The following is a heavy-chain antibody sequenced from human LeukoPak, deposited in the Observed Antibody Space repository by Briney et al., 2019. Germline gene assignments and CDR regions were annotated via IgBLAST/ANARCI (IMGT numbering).Heavy chain of an antibody. CDR1: GYTSTGYY. Sequence: AGGSLRLSCAASGYTSTGYYMPWVRQAPGQGLEWMGWINPNSGGTNYAQKFQGRVTMTRDTSISTAYMELSRLRSDDTAVYYCARDLSMGTIFGVELFDYWGQGTLVTVSS. D-gene: IGHD3-3*01. J-gene: IGHJ4*02. V-gene: IGHV1-2*02. CDR2: INPNSGGT. CDR3: ARDLSMGTIFGVELFDY.